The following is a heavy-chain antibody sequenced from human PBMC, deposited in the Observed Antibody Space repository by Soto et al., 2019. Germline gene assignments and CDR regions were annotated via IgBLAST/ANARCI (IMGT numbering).Heavy chain of an antibody. Sequence: EVQLVESGGGLVQPGGSLRLSCAASGIPVSSNYMTWVRQAPGKGLEWVSVLHSGGDTYYANSVKGRFTISRHDSTNTLFLQMNCLMPEDTAVYYCARDGPYYYASRMDVWGQGTTVTGSS. J-gene: IGHJ6*02. CDR1: GIPVSSNY. CDR3: ARDGPYYYASRMDV. D-gene: IGHD3-10*01. CDR2: LHSGGDT. V-gene: IGHV3-53*04.